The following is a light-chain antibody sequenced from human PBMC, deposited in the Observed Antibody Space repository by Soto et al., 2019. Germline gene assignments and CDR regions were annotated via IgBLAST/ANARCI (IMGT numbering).Light chain of an antibody. CDR3: QQLNSYPPELI. CDR2: AAS. V-gene: IGKV1-9*01. J-gene: IGKJ4*01. Sequence: DIQLTQSPSFLSASVGDRVTITCRASQGISSYLAWYQQKPGKAPKLLIYAASTLQNGVPSRFRGSGSGTEFTLTISSLQPEDFATYYCQQLNSYPPELIFGGGTNVGI. CDR1: QGISSY.